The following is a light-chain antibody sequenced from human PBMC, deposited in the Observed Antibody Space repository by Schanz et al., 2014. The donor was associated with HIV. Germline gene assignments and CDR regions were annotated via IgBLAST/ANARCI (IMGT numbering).Light chain of an antibody. V-gene: IGKV1-5*03. Sequence: DIQMTQSSSTLSASVGDGVTITCRASQYISRWLAWYQQKPGQAPHLLIYQASTLQTGVSSRFSGSGSGTEFTLTISGLLPDDFATYFCQQFHTYPYTFGQGTKLEIK. CDR2: QAS. J-gene: IGKJ2*01. CDR3: QQFHTYPYT. CDR1: QYISRW.